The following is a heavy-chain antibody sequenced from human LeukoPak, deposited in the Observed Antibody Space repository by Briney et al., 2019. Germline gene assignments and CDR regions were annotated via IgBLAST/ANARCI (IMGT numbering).Heavy chain of an antibody. CDR3: ARIAVAGGYVWFDP. V-gene: IGHV3-66*01. Sequence: GGSLRLSCAASGFTFSFYAMSWVRQAPGKGLEWVSVIYSGGSTYYADSVKGRFTISRDNSKNTLYLQMNSLRAEDTAVYYCARIAVAGGYVWFDPWGQGTLVTVSS. CDR2: IYSGGST. CDR1: GFTFSFYA. D-gene: IGHD6-19*01. J-gene: IGHJ5*02.